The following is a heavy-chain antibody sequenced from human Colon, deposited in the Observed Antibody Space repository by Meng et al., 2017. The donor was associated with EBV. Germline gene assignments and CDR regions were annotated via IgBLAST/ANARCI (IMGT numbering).Heavy chain of an antibody. J-gene: IGHJ4*02. D-gene: IGHD2-2*01. CDR3: ARVRVIPAAVGFDY. CDR2: IYRGGGT. CDR1: GGSISTSDW. Sequence: QGHQQARGPGLGEPSGTLSLTCAVSGGSISTSDWWSWVRQPPGKGLEWIGEIYRGGGTNYNPSFKSRVTISVDTSNNHFSLKLSYVTAADTAVYYCARVRVIPAAVGFDYWGQGTLVTVSS. V-gene: IGHV4-4*02.